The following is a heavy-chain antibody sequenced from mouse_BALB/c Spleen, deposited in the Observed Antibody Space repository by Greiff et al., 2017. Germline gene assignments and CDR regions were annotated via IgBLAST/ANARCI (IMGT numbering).Heavy chain of an antibody. CDR2: ISSGGSYT. CDR1: GFTFSSYG. CDR3: ARRGDEGFAY. J-gene: IGHJ3*01. V-gene: IGHV5-6*02. Sequence: EVKLVESGPDLVKPGRSLTLSCAASGFTFSSYGMSWVRQPPDKSLEWVATISSGGSYTYYPDSVKGRFTISRDNAKNTLYLQMSSLKSEDTAMYYCARRGDEGFAYWGEGTLVTVSA.